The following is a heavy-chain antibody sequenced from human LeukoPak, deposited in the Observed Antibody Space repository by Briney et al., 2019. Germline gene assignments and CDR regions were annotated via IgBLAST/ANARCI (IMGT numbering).Heavy chain of an antibody. Sequence: SETLSLTCTVSGGSISSGDYYWSWLRQPPGQGLEWIGYIYYSGSTYYDPSLKSRVTISVDTSKNQSSLKLSSVTAADTAVYYCARDLYNWNYGFGFFDDWGQGTLVTVSS. CDR1: GGSISSGDYY. D-gene: IGHD1-7*01. V-gene: IGHV4-30-4*08. J-gene: IGHJ4*02. CDR3: ARDLYNWNYGFGFFDD. CDR2: IYYSGST.